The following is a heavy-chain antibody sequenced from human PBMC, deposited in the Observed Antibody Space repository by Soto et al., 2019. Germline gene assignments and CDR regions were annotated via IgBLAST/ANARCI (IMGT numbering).Heavy chain of an antibody. Sequence: QVQLVQSGAEVKEPGASVKVSCKTSGYTFTGYHIHWVRQAPGQGLEWMGWINTNTGDTNYAQKFQGWVTITRDTSINTAYVQVSRLTSDDTAVYYCARGGGASNWFDPWGQGTLGTVSS. CDR3: ARGGGASNWFDP. V-gene: IGHV1-2*04. CDR2: INTNTGDT. J-gene: IGHJ5*02. D-gene: IGHD3-16*01. CDR1: GYTFTGYH.